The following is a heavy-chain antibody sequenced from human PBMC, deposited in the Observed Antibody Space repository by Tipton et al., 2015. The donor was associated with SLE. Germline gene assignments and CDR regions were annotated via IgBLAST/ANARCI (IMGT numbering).Heavy chain of an antibody. Sequence: TLSLTCTVSCDSVPDDYWIWIRPPPGRALEWIGLIHYSGTTKYKSSLTSRITMSLDTSNNQFSLDLNSVTAADTAKYYCARESVITPRNALDIWGRGTMVIVSS. J-gene: IGHJ3*02. CDR3: ARESVITPRNALDI. CDR2: IHYSGTT. V-gene: IGHV4-59*02. CDR1: CDSVPDDY. D-gene: IGHD4-23*01.